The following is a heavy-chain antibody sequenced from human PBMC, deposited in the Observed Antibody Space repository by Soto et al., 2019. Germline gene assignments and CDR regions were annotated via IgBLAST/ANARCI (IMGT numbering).Heavy chain of an antibody. J-gene: IGHJ4*02. CDR1: AFSFSTSC. CDR3: ATAGNYPFDN. Sequence: GGSLRLSCAAPAFSFSTSCMHWVRQAPGEGLVWVSRINPDGRTINYADSVKGRFTISRDNAKNTLYLQMNILRVEDTAVYFCATAGNYPFDNWGLGTLLTVSS. D-gene: IGHD1-1*01. V-gene: IGHV3-74*01. CDR2: INPDGRTI.